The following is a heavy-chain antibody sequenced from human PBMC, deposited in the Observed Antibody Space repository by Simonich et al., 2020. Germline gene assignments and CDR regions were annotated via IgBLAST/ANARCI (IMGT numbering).Heavy chain of an antibody. CDR1: GFTFSSYW. CDR2: IKQDGREK. D-gene: IGHD6-6*01. V-gene: IGHV3-7*01. CDR3: AREYSSSSDPYWYFDL. J-gene: IGHJ2*01. Sequence: EVQLVESGGGLVQPGGSLRLSCAASGFTFSSYWMSGVRQAPGKGLEWVAKIKQDGREKYYVDSVKGRFTISRDNAKNSLYLQMNSLRAEDTAVYYCAREYSSSSDPYWYFDLWGRGTLVTVSS.